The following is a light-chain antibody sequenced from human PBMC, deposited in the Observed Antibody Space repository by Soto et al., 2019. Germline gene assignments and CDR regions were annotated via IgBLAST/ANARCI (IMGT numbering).Light chain of an antibody. Sequence: DIVMTQSPDSLAVSLGERATINCKSSQSVLYSSNNKNYLAWYQQKPGQPPKLLIYWASIRGSGVPDRFSGSGSGTDFTLTISSLQAEDVAVYYCQQYYSTPPYTFGQGTKLEIK. CDR1: QSVLYSSNNKNY. J-gene: IGKJ2*01. CDR2: WAS. CDR3: QQYYSTPPYT. V-gene: IGKV4-1*01.